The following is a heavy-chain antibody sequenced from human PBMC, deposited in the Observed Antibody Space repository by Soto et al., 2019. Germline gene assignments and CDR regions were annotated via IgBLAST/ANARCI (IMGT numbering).Heavy chain of an antibody. V-gene: IGHV4-4*07. D-gene: IGHD6-13*01. CDR1: NVSISNFY. Sequence: PSETLSLTCTFSNVSISNFYWNWIRQSAGKWLEWIGRIHGSGSATYNPSLRSRVTMSVDTSKNQFSLKVNSVTGADTAVYYCARSSHKESWFRPLGQVTLVPGSS. J-gene: IGHJ5*02. CDR3: ARSSHKESWFRP. CDR2: IHGSGSA.